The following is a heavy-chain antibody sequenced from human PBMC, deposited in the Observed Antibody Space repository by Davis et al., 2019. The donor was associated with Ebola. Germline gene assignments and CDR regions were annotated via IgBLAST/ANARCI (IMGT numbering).Heavy chain of an antibody. Sequence: SVQVSCKVSGGIFSTYGISWVRQAPGQGLAWMGGVIPIFGAAMYSPEFQDRVTINADEPTSTVYMELRSLRADDTAVYYCVRTPVKFGRLPRGHFDYWGQGALVTVSS. CDR2: VIPIFGAA. CDR1: GGIFSTYG. CDR3: VRTPVKFGRLPRGHFDY. D-gene: IGHD3-10*01. V-gene: IGHV1-69*13. J-gene: IGHJ4*02.